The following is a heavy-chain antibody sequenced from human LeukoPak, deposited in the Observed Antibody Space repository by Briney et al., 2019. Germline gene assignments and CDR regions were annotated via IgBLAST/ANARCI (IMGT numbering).Heavy chain of an antibody. Sequence: PGGSLRLSCAASGYTFSSYAMSRVRQAPGKGLEWVSGISGSGGSTYYADSVKGRFTISRDNSKNTLYLQMNSLRAEDTAVYYCAKDQRLDYYGSGSLDYWGQGTLVTVSS. CDR3: AKDQRLDYYGSGSLDY. CDR2: ISGSGGST. CDR1: GYTFSSYA. V-gene: IGHV3-23*01. J-gene: IGHJ4*02. D-gene: IGHD3-10*01.